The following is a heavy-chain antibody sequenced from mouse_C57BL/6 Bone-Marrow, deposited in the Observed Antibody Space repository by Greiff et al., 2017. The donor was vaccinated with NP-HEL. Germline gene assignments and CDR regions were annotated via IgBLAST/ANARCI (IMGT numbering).Heavy chain of an antibody. CDR1: GFTFSSYA. CDR2: ISDGGSYT. D-gene: IGHD3-2*02. V-gene: IGHV5-4*01. J-gene: IGHJ3*01. Sequence: EVKLEESGGGLVKPGGSLKLSCAASGFTFSSYAMSWVRQTPEKRLEWVATISDGGSYTYYPDNVKGRFTISRDNAKNNLYLQMSHLKSEDTAMYYCARDVDSSGSWFAYWGQGTLVTVSA. CDR3: ARDVDSSGSWFAY.